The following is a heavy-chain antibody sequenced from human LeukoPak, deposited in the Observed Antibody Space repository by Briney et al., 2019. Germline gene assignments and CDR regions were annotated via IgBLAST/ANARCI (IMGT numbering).Heavy chain of an antibody. CDR2: VYTSGST. V-gene: IGHV4-4*07. D-gene: IGHD3-22*01. CDR3: ARTPYFYNSSGYSH. Sequence: KPSETLSLSCTVSAFSIGNNHWGWIRQSAGKGLEWIVRVYTSGSTYYKPSLKSRVTMSGDTSKNQLSLKLSSMTAADTAVNYCARTPYFYNSSGYSHWGQGTLVTVSS. CDR1: AFSIGNNH. J-gene: IGHJ4*02.